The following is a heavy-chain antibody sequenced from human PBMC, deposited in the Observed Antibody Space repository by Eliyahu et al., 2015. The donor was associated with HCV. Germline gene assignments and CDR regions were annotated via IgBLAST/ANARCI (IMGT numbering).Heavy chain of an antibody. CDR3: ARDLYYYDSSGYYFLGPLDY. J-gene: IGHJ4*02. D-gene: IGHD3-22*01. V-gene: IGHV3-30-3*01. CDR1: GFXFSSYA. CDR2: ISYDGSNK. Sequence: QVQLVESGGGVVQPGRSLRLSCAAXGFXFSSYAXXWVRQAPGKGLEWVAVISYDGSNKYYADSVKGRFTISRDNSKNTLYLQMNSLRAEDTAVYYCARDLYYYDSSGYYFLGPLDYWGQGTLVTVSS.